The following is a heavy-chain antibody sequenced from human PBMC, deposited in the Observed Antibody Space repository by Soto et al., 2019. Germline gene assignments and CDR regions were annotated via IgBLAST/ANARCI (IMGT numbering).Heavy chain of an antibody. V-gene: IGHV3-30*03. CDR2: ISYDGSNK. D-gene: IGHD1-7*01. J-gene: IGHJ4*02. CDR3: AIETPTDGTTPAFHY. Sequence: QVQLVESGGGVVQPGRSLRLSCAASGFTFSSYGMHWVRQAPGKGLEWVAVISYDGSNKYYADSVKGRFTISRDNSKNTLYLQRNSLRAEDTAVYYCAIETPTDGTTPAFHYWGQGTLVTVSS. CDR1: GFTFSSYG.